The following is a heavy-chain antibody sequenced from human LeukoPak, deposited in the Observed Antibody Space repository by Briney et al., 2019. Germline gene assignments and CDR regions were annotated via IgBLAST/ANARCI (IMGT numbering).Heavy chain of an antibody. D-gene: IGHD3-22*01. J-gene: IGHJ4*02. CDR3: ARHFYDYYDSSRFDY. Sequence: SETLSLTCAVYGGSFSGYYWSWIRQPPGKGLEWIGEINHSGSTNYNPSLKSRVTISVDTSKNQFSLKLSSVTAADTAVYYCARHFYDYYDSSRFDYWGQGTLVTVSS. CDR2: INHSGST. V-gene: IGHV4-34*01. CDR1: GGSFSGYY.